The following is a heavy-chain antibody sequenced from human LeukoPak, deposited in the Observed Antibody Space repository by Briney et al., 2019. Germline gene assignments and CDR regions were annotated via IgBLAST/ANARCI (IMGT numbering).Heavy chain of an antibody. CDR2: IYYSGST. CDR3: ASVYKVLRYFDWLPPLGHFAY. CDR1: GGSISSSSYY. J-gene: IGHJ4*02. D-gene: IGHD3-9*01. Sequence: SETLSLTCTVSGGSISSSSYYWGWIRQPPGKGLEWIGSIYYSGSTYYNPSLKSRVTISVDTSKNQFSLKLSSVTAADTAVYYCASVYKVLRYFDWLPPLGHFAYWGQGTLVTVSS. V-gene: IGHV4-39*07.